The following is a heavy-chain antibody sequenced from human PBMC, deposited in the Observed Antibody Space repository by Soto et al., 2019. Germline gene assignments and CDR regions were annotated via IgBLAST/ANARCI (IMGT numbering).Heavy chain of an antibody. CDR3: ARAVAVPADFDY. D-gene: IGHD6-19*01. CDR2: INAGNGNT. J-gene: IGHJ4*02. Sequence: QVQLVQSGAEEKKPGASVKVSCKASGYTFTGYAMHWVRQAPGQRLEWMGWINAGNGNTKYSQKFQGRVTITRDTSASTAYMELNSLSSEDTAVYSCARAVAVPADFDYWGQGTLVTVSS. CDR1: GYTFTGYA. V-gene: IGHV1-3*05.